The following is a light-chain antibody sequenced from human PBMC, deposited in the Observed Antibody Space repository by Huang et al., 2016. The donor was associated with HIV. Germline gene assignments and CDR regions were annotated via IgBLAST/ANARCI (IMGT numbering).Light chain of an antibody. CDR3: QQYDNLPLT. CDR1: QDIINY. CDR2: DGF. J-gene: IGKJ2*01. Sequence: DIQMTQSPSSLSASVGHRVSITCQASQDIINYLNWYQQKVGKAPKLLIYDGFNLETGVPSRFSGSRSGTNFTLSITSLQPEDVATYYCQQYDNLPLTFGQGTKLEVK. V-gene: IGKV1-33*01.